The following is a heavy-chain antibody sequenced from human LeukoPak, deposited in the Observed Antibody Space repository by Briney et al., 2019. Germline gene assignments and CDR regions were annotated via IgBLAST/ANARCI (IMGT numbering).Heavy chain of an antibody. J-gene: IGHJ3*02. Sequence: EASVKVSCKASGYTFTSYDINWVRQATGQGLEWMGWMNPNSGNTGYAQKFQGRVTMTRNTSISTAYMELSSLRSEDTAVYYCARVVTAHKGFDAFDIRGQGTMVTVSS. CDR2: MNPNSGNT. V-gene: IGHV1-8*01. D-gene: IGHD2-21*02. CDR3: ARVVTAHKGFDAFDI. CDR1: GYTFTSYD.